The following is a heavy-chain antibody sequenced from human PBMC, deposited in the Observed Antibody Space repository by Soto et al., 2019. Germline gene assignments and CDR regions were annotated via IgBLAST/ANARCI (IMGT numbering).Heavy chain of an antibody. J-gene: IGHJ4*02. V-gene: IGHV3-53*01. CDR2: IYSGGST. D-gene: IGHD4-17*01. CDR1: GFTVSSNY. Sequence: GSLRLSYAASGFTVSSNYMSWVRQAPGKGLEWVSVIYSGGSTYYADSVKGRFTISRDNSKNTLYLQMNSLRAEDTAVYYCARAYGDYAGYFDYWGQGTLVTVSS. CDR3: ARAYGDYAGYFDY.